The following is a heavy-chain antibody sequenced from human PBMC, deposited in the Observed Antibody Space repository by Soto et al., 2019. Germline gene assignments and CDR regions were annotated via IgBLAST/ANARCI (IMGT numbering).Heavy chain of an antibody. V-gene: IGHV1-69*13. CDR1: GDIFTNHA. J-gene: IGHJ4*02. Sequence: ASVKVSCKASGDIFTNHATNWVRQAPGQGLQWMGRISPMFDTTNYAQDFQDRVTITADESTTFVYLELNSLKSEDTAVYFCATSSSVAAAGYFKYWGQGTLVTVSS. CDR2: ISPMFDTT. D-gene: IGHD6-13*01. CDR3: ATSSSVAAAGYFKY.